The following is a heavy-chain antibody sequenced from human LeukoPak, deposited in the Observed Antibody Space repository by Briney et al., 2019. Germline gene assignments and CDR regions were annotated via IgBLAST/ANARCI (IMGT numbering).Heavy chain of an antibody. CDR3: AREDCSGGDCTSFDY. D-gene: IGHD2-15*01. V-gene: IGHV4-34*01. CDR2: INPGGST. CDR1: GGSFSRYY. J-gene: IGHJ4*02. Sequence: PSETLSLTCAVYGGSFSRYYRSWIRQSPGKGLEWIGEINPGGSTNYNPSLESRVIISVDTSKNQFSLKMDSVRAADTAVHYCAREDCSGGDCTSFDYWGQGMLVTVSS.